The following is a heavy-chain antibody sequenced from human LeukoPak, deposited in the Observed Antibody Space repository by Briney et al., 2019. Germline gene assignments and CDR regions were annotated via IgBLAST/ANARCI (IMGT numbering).Heavy chain of an antibody. D-gene: IGHD3-22*01. Sequence: SETLSLTCAVYGGSFSGYYWSWIRQPPGKGLEWIGEINHSGSTNYNPSLKSRVTISVDTSKNQFSLKLSSVTAADTAVYYCAGRKMVITLTAFDYWGQGTLVTVSS. J-gene: IGHJ4*02. CDR1: GGSFSGYY. CDR3: AGRKMVITLTAFDY. V-gene: IGHV4-34*01. CDR2: INHSGST.